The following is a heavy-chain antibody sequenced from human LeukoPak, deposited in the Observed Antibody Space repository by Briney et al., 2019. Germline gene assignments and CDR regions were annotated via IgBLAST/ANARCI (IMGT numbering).Heavy chain of an antibody. CDR3: ARAQVYAFDI. J-gene: IGHJ3*02. CDR2: ISSSSSYI. D-gene: IGHD2-8*01. CDR1: GFTFSSYA. V-gene: IGHV3-21*01. Sequence: TGGSLRLSCAASGFTFSSYAMSWVRQAPGKGLEWVSSISSSSSYIYYADSVKGRFTISRDNAKNSLYLQMNSLRAEDTAVYYCARAQVYAFDIWGQGTMVTVSS.